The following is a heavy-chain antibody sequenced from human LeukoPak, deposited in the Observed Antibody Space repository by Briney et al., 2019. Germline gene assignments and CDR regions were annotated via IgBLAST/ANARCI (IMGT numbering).Heavy chain of an antibody. CDR1: GFNFSDFY. CDR2: ISNSGGAI. Sequence: GGSLRLSCAASGFNFSDFYMGWIRQAPGKGLEWISSISNSGGAIYYSDSVKGRFTMSRDNAKNSLFLQVDSLRAEYTALYYCARVRSGYYFDYWGQGTLVTVSS. V-gene: IGHV3-11*01. D-gene: IGHD3-22*01. J-gene: IGHJ4*02. CDR3: ARVRSGYYFDY.